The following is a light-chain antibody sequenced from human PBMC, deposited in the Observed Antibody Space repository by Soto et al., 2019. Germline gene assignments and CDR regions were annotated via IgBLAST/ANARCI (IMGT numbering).Light chain of an antibody. J-gene: IGLJ1*01. CDR3: AAWDDSLRGYV. CDR2: RNN. V-gene: IGLV1-47*01. CDR1: RSNIGGYY. Sequence: QSVLTQPPSASGTPGQRVTISCFGGRSNIGGYYVYLYQQLQGTAPKLLIHRNNQRPSAVPDRLSGSKSGTSASLVISGLRSADEADYYCAAWDDSLRGYVFGTGTKVTVL.